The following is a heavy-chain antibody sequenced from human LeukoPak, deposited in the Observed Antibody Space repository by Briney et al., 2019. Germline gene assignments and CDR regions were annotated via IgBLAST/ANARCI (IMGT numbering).Heavy chain of an antibody. CDR3: ARGRYCTATTCDAGGDAFDI. CDR2: IYPRGST. D-gene: IGHD2-2*01. CDR1: GGSISSYY. J-gene: IGHJ3*02. Sequence: SETLSLTCTVAGGSISSYYWSWIRQPAGKGLEWIGRIYPRGSTTYSSSLKSRVTMSADTSKNHFSLNLTSLTAADTAVYYCARGRYCTATTCDAGGDAFDIWGQGTMVSVSS. V-gene: IGHV4-4*07.